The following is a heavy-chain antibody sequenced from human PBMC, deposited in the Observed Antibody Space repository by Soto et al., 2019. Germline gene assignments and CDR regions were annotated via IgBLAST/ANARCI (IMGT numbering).Heavy chain of an antibody. CDR2: IYYSGST. Sequence: TLSLTCTVSGGSVSSGSYYWSWIRQPPGKGLEWIGYIYYSGSTNYNPSLKSRVTISVDTSKNQFSLKLSSVTAADTAVYYCAGSGLRYFDWLPDYWGQGTLVTVSS. V-gene: IGHV4-61*01. J-gene: IGHJ4*02. CDR1: GGSVSSGSYY. D-gene: IGHD3-9*01. CDR3: AGSGLRYFDWLPDY.